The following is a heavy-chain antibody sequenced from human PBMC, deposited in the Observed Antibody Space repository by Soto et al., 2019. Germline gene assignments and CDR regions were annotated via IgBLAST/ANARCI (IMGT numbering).Heavy chain of an antibody. CDR2: ISYDGSNK. Sequence: PGGSLRLSCAASGFTFSSYGMHWVRQAPGKGLEWVAVISYDGSNKYYADSVKGRFTISRDNSKNTLYLQMNSLRAEDTAVYYCARDQGKWGGYDHPSYYYGMDVWGQGTTVTVSS. CDR3: ARDQGKWGGYDHPSYYYGMDV. J-gene: IGHJ6*02. D-gene: IGHD5-12*01. CDR1: GFTFSSYG. V-gene: IGHV3-30-3*01.